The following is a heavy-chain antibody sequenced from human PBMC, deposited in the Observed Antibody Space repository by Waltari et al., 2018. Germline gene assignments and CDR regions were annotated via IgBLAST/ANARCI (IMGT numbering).Heavy chain of an antibody. CDR1: GYSFTNYG. CDR3: AREEDYYYDGMDV. Sequence: QVHLLQSGPEVKKPGPSVKVSCKASGYSFTNYGISWGRPAPGQGLEWMGWISADNGDRNYAQKLQGRVTMTTDRSTRTAYMELRNLGSDDTAGYYCAREEDYYYDGMDVWGQGTTVNVSS. CDR2: ISADNGDR. V-gene: IGHV1-18*01. J-gene: IGHJ6*02.